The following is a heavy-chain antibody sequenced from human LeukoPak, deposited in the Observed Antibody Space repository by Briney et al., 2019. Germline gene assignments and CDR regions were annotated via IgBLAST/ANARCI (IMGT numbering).Heavy chain of an antibody. Sequence: PSETLSLTXTVSGDSFSDYHWSWIRQPAGKRLEWIGRVYARGYTNYNPSLRSRVTMSLDTSKKQLSLRLSSVSAADTAVYYCARDGLYSNGYSYFDYWGQGTLVTVSP. CDR1: GDSFSDYH. D-gene: IGHD3-22*01. CDR2: VYARGYT. V-gene: IGHV4-4*07. CDR3: ARDGLYSNGYSYFDY. J-gene: IGHJ4*02.